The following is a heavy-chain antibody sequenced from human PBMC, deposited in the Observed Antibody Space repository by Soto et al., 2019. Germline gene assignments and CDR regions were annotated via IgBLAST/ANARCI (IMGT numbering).Heavy chain of an antibody. V-gene: IGHV3-21*01. CDR2: ISSSSSYI. Sequence: SLRLSCSASLFTFSSYSMNLVVQNPVKGLEWVSSISSSSSYIYYADSVKGRFTISRDNAKNSLYLQMNSLRAEDTAVYYCARVRIAVAGLTAFEPWGQGTLVTVSS. D-gene: IGHD6-19*01. CDR3: ARVRIAVAGLTAFEP. J-gene: IGHJ5*02. CDR1: LFTFSSYS.